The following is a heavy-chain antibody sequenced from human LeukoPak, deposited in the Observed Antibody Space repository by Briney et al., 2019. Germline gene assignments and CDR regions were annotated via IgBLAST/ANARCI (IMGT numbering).Heavy chain of an antibody. CDR1: GFTFDDYA. D-gene: IGHD3-22*01. V-gene: IGHV3-9*01. CDR3: AKDARRYYYDSSGYHDY. J-gene: IGHJ4*02. CDR2: ISWNSGSI. Sequence: GGSLRLSCGASGFTFDDYAMDWVRQAPGKGLEWVSCISWNSGSIDYADSVKGRFTISRDNAKNSLYLQMNSLRAEDTALYYCAKDARRYYYDSSGYHDYWGQGTLVTVSS.